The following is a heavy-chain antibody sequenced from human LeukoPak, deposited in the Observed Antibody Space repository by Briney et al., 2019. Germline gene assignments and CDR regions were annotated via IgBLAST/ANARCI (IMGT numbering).Heavy chain of an antibody. J-gene: IGHJ6*03. D-gene: IGHD2-2*02. Sequence: PSQTLSLTCTVSGGSISSGDYYWSWIRQLPGKGLEWIGYIYYSGSTYYNPSLKSRVTISVDTSKNQFSLKLSSVTAADTAVYYCAGYCSSTSCYTGGSGAYYYYYYMDVWGKGTTVTVSS. CDR2: IYYSGST. CDR1: GGSISSGDYY. V-gene: IGHV4-30-4*08. CDR3: AGYCSSTSCYTGGSGAYYYYYYMDV.